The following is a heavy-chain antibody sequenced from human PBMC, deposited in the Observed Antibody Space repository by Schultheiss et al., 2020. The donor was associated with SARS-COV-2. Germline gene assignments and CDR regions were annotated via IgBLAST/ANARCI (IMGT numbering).Heavy chain of an antibody. CDR3: ARDGVVYNTYDFDY. Sequence: GGSLRLSCAASGFTFSRYWMTWVRRAPGRGLEWVANIRQDGSEKFYVDSVKGRFTISRDNSKNTLYLQMNSLRVDDTAVYYCARDGVVYNTYDFDYWGQGTLVTVSS. CDR1: GFTFSRYW. CDR2: IRQDGSEK. D-gene: IGHD4-11*01. V-gene: IGHV3-7*01. J-gene: IGHJ4*02.